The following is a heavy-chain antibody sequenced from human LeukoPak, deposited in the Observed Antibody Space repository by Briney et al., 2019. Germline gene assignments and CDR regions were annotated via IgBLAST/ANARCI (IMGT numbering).Heavy chain of an antibody. J-gene: IGHJ2*01. V-gene: IGHV4-59*11. D-gene: IGHD4-17*01. CDR3: ARDGDYDWYFDL. CDR2: IYYSGST. CDR1: GGSISGHY. Sequence: SETLPLTCTVSGGSISGHYWSWIRQPPGKGLEWIGYIYYSGSTNYNPSLKSRTTISLDTSKSQFSLKLNSVTAADTAVYYCARDGDYDWYFDLWGRGTLATVSS.